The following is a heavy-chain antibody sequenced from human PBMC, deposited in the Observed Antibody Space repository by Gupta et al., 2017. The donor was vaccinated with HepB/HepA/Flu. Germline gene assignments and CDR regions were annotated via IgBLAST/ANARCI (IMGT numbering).Heavy chain of an antibody. CDR1: GFSLSNARMG. CDR2: IFSNDEK. D-gene: IGHD3-3*01. CDR3: ARTTEYYDFWSGYYNGDYYYMDV. Sequence: QVTLKESGPVLVKPTETLTLTCTVSGFSLSNARMGVSWIRQPPGKTLEWLAHIFSNDEKSYSTSLKSRLTISKDTSKSQVVLTMTNMDPVDTATYYCARTTEYYDFWSGYYNGDYYYMDVWGKGTTVTVSS. J-gene: IGHJ6*03. V-gene: IGHV2-26*01.